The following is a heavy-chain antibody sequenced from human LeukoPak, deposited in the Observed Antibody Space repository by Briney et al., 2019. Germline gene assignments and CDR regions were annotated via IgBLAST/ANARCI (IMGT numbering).Heavy chain of an antibody. CDR2: INSDGRST. D-gene: IGHD4-23*01. CDR1: GITFSSYW. CDR3: ARSAYPGNSVIED. Sequence: GGSLRLSCAGSGITFSSYWMHWVRQAPGKGLVWVSRINSDGRSTNYADSVKGRFTISRDNAKNTLYLQMNSLRAEDTAVYYCARSAYPGNSVIEDWGRGTLVTVS. V-gene: IGHV3-74*01. J-gene: IGHJ4*02.